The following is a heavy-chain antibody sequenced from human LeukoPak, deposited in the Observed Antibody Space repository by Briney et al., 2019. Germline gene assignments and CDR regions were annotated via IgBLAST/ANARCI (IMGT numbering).Heavy chain of an antibody. CDR1: GFTFSSYS. J-gene: IGHJ4*02. D-gene: IGHD6-19*01. CDR2: INTDGSST. V-gene: IGHV3-74*01. CDR3: AKPFGSGFYYFDY. Sequence: PGGSLRLSCAASGFTFSSYSINWVRQAPGKGLVWVSRINTDGSSTIYADSVKGRFTISRDNAKNTLYLQMNTLRAEDTAVYYCAKPFGSGFYYFDYWGQGTLVTVSS.